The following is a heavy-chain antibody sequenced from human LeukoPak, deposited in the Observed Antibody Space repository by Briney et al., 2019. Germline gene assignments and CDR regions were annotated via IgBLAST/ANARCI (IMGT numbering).Heavy chain of an antibody. J-gene: IGHJ5*02. CDR3: ASGGSSSWYRRFDP. CDR1: GGSISSSSYY. V-gene: IGHV4-39*01. Sequence: ASETLSLTCTVSGGSISSSSYYWGWIRQPPGKGLEWIGDISYSGSTYYNPSLKSRVTISVDTSKNQFSLKLSSVTATDTAVYYCASGGSSSWYRRFDPWGQGTLVTVSS. CDR2: ISYSGST. D-gene: IGHD6-13*01.